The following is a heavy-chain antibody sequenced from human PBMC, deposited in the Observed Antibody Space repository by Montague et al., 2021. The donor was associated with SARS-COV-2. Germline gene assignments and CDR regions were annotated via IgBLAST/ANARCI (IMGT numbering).Heavy chain of an antibody. CDR2: IYSTGDT. D-gene: IGHD3-9*01. J-gene: IGHJ6*02. V-gene: IGHV4-30-4*08. Sequence: TLSLTCTVSGGAINRVDYYWTWIRQPPGKGLEWIGNIYSTGDTSYSPSLKGRVGISLDTSKNQVSLNLRSVAAADTAVYYYARGVGRVDVLSGIPKFQYYGLDVWGQGTTVVVSS. CDR3: ARGVGRVDVLSGIPKFQYYGLDV. CDR1: GGAINRVDYY.